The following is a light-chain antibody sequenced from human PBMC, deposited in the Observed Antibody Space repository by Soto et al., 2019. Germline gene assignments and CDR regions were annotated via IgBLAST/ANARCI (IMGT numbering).Light chain of an antibody. V-gene: IGKV1-5*01. Sequence: DIQMTQSPSTLSASVGDIVTITCRASQSISSWLAWYQQKSGKAPKLLIYDASSLESGVPSRFSGSGSGTEFTLTISSLQPDDFATYYCQQYNSYSPTFGQGTKLEIK. CDR1: QSISSW. CDR3: QQYNSYSPT. J-gene: IGKJ2*01. CDR2: DAS.